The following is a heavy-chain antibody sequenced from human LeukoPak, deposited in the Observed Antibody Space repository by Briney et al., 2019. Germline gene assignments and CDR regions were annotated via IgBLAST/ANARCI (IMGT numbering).Heavy chain of an antibody. CDR2: ISSSSSSYI. D-gene: IGHD3-22*01. CDR3: ARDLYDSSGGY. V-gene: IGHV3-21*01. CDR1: GFTFITYS. Sequence: PGGSLRLSCAASGFTFITYSMSWVRQAPGKGLEWVSSISSSSSSYIYYADSVKGRFTISRDNAKNSLYLQMNSLRAEDTAVYYCARDLYDSSGGYWGQGTLVTVSS. J-gene: IGHJ4*02.